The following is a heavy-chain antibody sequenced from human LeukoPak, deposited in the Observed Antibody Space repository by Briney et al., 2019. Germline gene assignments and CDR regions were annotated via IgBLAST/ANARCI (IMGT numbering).Heavy chain of an antibody. J-gene: IGHJ4*02. CDR2: IRSSSSYI. CDR3: AGEENYYGSGSYRY. CDR1: GFTFSSYS. V-gene: IGHV3-21*01. D-gene: IGHD3-10*01. Sequence: GGSLRLSCAASGFTFSSYSMNWVRQAPGKGLEWVSSIRSSSSYIYYADSVKGRFTISRDNAKNSLYLQMNSLRAEDTAVYYCAGEENYYGSGSYRYWGQGTLVTVSS.